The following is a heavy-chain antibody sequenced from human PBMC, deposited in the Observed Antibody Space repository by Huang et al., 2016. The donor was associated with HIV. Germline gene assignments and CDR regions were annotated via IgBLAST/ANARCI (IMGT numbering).Heavy chain of an antibody. CDR2: IRQDESEK. CDR1: TFTFGAYW. Sequence: VESGGRLVQPGGSIRLSGVGSTFTFGAYWMSWVRQTPGKGLGWVANIRQDESEKYYVDSVKGRFNISRNNAKKVLFLEMNNVTVEDTATYYCATKTGAMDIWGQGTTVTVS. J-gene: IGHJ6*02. D-gene: IGHD1-7*01. V-gene: IGHV3-7*03. CDR3: ATKTGAMDI.